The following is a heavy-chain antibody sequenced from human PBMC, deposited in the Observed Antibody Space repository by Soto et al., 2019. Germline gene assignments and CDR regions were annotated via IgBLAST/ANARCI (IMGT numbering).Heavy chain of an antibody. V-gene: IGHV3-23*01. J-gene: IGHJ4*02. CDR3: AKDGGYCSSTSCYIPYFDY. Sequence: EVQLLESGGGLVQPGGSLRLSCAASGFTFSSYAMSWVRQAPGKGLEWVSAISGSGGSTYYADSVKGRFTISRDNSKNTLYLQMNSLRAEDTAVYHCAKDGGYCSSTSCYIPYFDYWGQGTLVTVSS. D-gene: IGHD2-2*02. CDR2: ISGSGGST. CDR1: GFTFSSYA.